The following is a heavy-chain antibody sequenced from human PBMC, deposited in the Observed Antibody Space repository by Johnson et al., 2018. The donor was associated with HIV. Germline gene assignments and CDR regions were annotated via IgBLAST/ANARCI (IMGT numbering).Heavy chain of an antibody. V-gene: IGHV3-30-3*01. Sequence: QVQLVESGGGLVQPGGSLRLSCAASGFTFSSYAMHWVRQAPGKGLEWVAVISYDGSNKYYADSVKGRFTISRDNSKNTLYLQMNSLRAEDTAVYFCASGDDYGFWGQGTMVTVSS. CDR2: ISYDGSNK. CDR1: GFTFSSYA. CDR3: ASGDDYGF. D-gene: IGHD5-12*01. J-gene: IGHJ3*01.